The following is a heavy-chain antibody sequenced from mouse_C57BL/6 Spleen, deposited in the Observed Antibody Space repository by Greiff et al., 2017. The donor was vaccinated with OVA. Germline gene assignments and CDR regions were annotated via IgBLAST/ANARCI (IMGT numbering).Heavy chain of an antibody. CDR1: GYTFTEYT. V-gene: IGHV1-62-2*01. D-gene: IGHD1-1*02. J-gene: IGHJ1*03. CDR3: ARHERVLSQGYFDV. Sequence: VQVVESGAELVKPGASVKLSCKASGYTFTEYTIHWVKQRSGQGLEWIGWFYPGSGSLKYNEKFKDKATLTADKSSSTVYMELSRLTSEDSAVYFWARHERVLSQGYFDVWGTGTTVTVSS. CDR2: FYPGSGSL.